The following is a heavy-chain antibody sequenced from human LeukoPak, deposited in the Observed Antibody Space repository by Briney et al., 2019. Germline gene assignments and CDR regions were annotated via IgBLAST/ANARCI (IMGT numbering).Heavy chain of an antibody. V-gene: IGHV1-8*01. CDR3: ARRYSSSWFYYYYGMDV. CDR1: GYTFTSYD. D-gene: IGHD6-13*01. Sequence: ASVKVSCKASGYTFTSYDINWVRQATGQGLEWMGWMNPNSGNTGYAQKFQGRVTMTRNTSISTAYMELSSLRSEDTAVYYCARRYSSSWFYYYYGMDVWGQGTTVTVSS. CDR2: MNPNSGNT. J-gene: IGHJ6*02.